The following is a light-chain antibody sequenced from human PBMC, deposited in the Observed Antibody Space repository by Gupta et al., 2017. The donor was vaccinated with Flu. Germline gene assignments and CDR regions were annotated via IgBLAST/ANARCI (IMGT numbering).Light chain of an antibody. CDR1: SSNIGNNY. J-gene: IGLJ7*01. CDR3: GTWDSRLSAAV. Sequence: QSVLTQPPSVSAAPGQKVTISCSGSSSNIGNNYVSWYQQLPGTTPKLLIYDNNNRPSGIPDRFSGSKSGTSATLGITGLQTGDEADYYCGTWDSRLSAAVFGGGTQLTVL. CDR2: DNN. V-gene: IGLV1-51*01.